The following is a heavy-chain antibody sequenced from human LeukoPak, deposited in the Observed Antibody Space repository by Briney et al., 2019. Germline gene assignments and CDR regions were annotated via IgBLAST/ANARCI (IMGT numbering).Heavy chain of an antibody. CDR3: ATRWGGDYYYYMDV. CDR1: GGTFSSYV. V-gene: IGHV1-69*01. D-gene: IGHD7-27*01. J-gene: IGHJ6*03. CDR2: VIPIFGTA. Sequence: SVKVSCKASGGTFSSYVISWVRQAPGQGLEWMGGVIPIFGTANYAQKFQGRVTITADESTSTAYMELSGLRSEDTAVYYCATRWGGDYYYYMDVWGKGTTVTVSS.